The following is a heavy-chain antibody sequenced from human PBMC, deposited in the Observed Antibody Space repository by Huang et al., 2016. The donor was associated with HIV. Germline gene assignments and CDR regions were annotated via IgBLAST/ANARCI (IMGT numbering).Heavy chain of an antibody. J-gene: IGHJ4*02. D-gene: IGHD4-4*01. Sequence: QVQLLQSGAEVKQPGSSVKVSCKASGGPFSSYSIAWVRQAPGQGLEWMASLMPVFDSPNYAQKVQGRVRVTADESTSTVYMELRDLRPDDTAVYFCARGSLEYSVSSSLDYWGQGTHVTVSS. V-gene: IGHV1-69*13. CDR3: ARGSLEYSVSSSLDY. CDR1: GGPFSSYS. CDR2: LMPVFDSP.